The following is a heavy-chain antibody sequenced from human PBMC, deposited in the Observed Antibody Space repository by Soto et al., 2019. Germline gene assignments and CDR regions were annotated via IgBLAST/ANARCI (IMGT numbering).Heavy chain of an antibody. J-gene: IGHJ6*02. Sequence: ASVKVSCKASGYTFTSYDINWVRQATGQGLEWMGWMNPNSGNTGYAQKFQGRVTMTRNTSISTAYMELSSLRSEDTAVYYCVRHNYDGSGYYYYYYGMDVWGQGTTVTVS. CDR1: GYTFTSYD. V-gene: IGHV1-8*01. D-gene: IGHD3-22*01. CDR3: VRHNYDGSGYYYYYYGMDV. CDR2: MNPNSGNT.